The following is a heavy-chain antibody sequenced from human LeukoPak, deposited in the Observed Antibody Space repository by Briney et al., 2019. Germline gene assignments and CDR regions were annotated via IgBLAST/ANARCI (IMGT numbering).Heavy chain of an antibody. Sequence: GGSLRLSCAASGFTFSDHYMAWVRQAPGKGLEWVSVIYTGGSTHYADSVKDRFTISRDNSKSTLYLQMNSLTVEDTAVYYCARYHADSVAGFDPWGQGTQVTVPS. CDR2: IYTGGST. V-gene: IGHV3-66*01. CDR3: ARYHADSVAGFDP. D-gene: IGHD4-17*01. CDR1: GFTFSDHY. J-gene: IGHJ5*02.